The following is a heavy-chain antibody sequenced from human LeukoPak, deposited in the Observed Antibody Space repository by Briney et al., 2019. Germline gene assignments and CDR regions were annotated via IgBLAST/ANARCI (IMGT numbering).Heavy chain of an antibody. CDR2: INSDGSST. CDR1: GFTFSSYW. D-gene: IGHD3-16*01. J-gene: IGHJ4*02. V-gene: IGHV3-74*01. Sequence: GGSLRLSCAASGFTFSSYWMHWVRQAPGKGLVWVSRINSDGSSTIYADSVKGRFTIYRDNAKNTLYLQMNSLRAEDTAVYYCARGGKGAYFDYWGQGTLVTVSS. CDR3: ARGGKGAYFDY.